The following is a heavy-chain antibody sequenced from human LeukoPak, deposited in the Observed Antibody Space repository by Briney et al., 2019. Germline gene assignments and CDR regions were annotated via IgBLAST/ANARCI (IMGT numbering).Heavy chain of an antibody. D-gene: IGHD6-6*01. CDR2: IYYSGST. CDR1: GGSISSYY. J-gene: IGHJ3*02. V-gene: IGHV4-59*01. Sequence: PSETLSLTCTVSGGSISSYYWSWIRQPPGKGLEWIGYIYYSGSTNYNPSLKSRVTISVDTSKNQFSLKLSSVTAADTAVYYCAREAKEFSSSGAFDIWGQGTMVTVSS. CDR3: AREAKEFSSSGAFDI.